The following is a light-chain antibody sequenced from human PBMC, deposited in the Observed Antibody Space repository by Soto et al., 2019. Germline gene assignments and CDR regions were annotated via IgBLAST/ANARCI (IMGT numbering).Light chain of an antibody. CDR3: QQDNSWWT. V-gene: IGKV1-5*01. CDR2: DAS. Sequence: DIQMTQSPSTLSASVGDRVTITCRASQSISSWLAWYQQKPGKAPKVLIYDASSLESGVASRFSGSGSGTEFTLTISSLQPDDFATYYFQQDNSWWTFGQGNKVEIK. CDR1: QSISSW. J-gene: IGKJ1*01.